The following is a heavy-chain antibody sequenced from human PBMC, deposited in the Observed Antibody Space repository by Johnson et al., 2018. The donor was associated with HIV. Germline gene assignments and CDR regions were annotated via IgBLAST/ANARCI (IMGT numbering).Heavy chain of an antibody. V-gene: IGHV3-30*03. CDR3: AREGEGGAFDI. J-gene: IGHJ3*02. D-gene: IGHD3-16*01. CDR2: ISYDGSNK. CDR1: GFTFDDYG. Sequence: QVQLVESGGGVVRPGGSLRLSCEASGFTFDDYGMNWVRQAPGKGLEWVAVISYDGSNKYYADSVKGRFTISRDNSKNTLYLQMNSLRAEDTAVYYCAREGEGGAFDIWGQGTMVTVSS.